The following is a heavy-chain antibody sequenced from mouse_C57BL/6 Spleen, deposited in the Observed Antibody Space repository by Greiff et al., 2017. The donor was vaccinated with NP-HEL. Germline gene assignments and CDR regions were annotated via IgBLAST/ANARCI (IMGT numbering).Heavy chain of an antibody. CDR2: IYPGDGDT. D-gene: IGHD2-1*01. V-gene: IGHV1-82*01. CDR1: GYAFSSSW. CDR3: ARGNYVHAMDY. Sequence: VQLQQSGPELVKPGASVKISCKASGYAFSSSWMNWVKQRPGKGLEWIGRIYPGDGDTNYNGKFKGKATLTADKSSSTAYMQLSSLTSEDSAVYFGARGNYVHAMDYWGQGTSVTVSS. J-gene: IGHJ4*01.